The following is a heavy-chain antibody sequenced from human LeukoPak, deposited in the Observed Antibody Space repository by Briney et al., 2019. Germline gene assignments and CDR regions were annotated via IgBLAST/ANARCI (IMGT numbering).Heavy chain of an antibody. CDR1: GFTFSNYA. CDR3: AKGPLTRFDY. J-gene: IGHJ4*02. V-gene: IGHV3-23*01. CDR2: INGNGDST. D-gene: IGHD4/OR15-4a*01. Sequence: GGSLRLSCAASGFTFSNYAMNWVRQAPGKGLEWVSAINGNGDSTYYADSVKGRFTISRDNSKNTLYLQVNSLRAEDTAVYYCAKGPLTRFDYWGQGTLVTVSS.